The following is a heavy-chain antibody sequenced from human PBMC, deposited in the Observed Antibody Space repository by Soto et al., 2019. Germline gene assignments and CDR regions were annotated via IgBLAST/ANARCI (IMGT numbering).Heavy chain of an antibody. Sequence: QVQLVQSGAEVKKPGSSVKVSCKASGGTFSSYTISWVRQAPGQGLEWMGRIIPILGIANYAQKFQGRVTITADKSTSTAYMELSSLRSEDTAVYYCAREDDGYNYVAHAFDIWGQGTMVTVSS. CDR1: GGTFSSYT. CDR2: IIPILGIA. J-gene: IGHJ3*02. D-gene: IGHD1-1*01. V-gene: IGHV1-69*08. CDR3: AREDDGYNYVAHAFDI.